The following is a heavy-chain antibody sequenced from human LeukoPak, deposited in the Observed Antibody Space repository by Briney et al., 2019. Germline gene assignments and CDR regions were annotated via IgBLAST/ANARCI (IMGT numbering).Heavy chain of an antibody. V-gene: IGHV4-34*01. CDR2: INHSGST. J-gene: IGHJ4*02. CDR1: GGSFSGYY. CDR3: ARGRYYGSGSYYTNY. Sequence: SETLSLTCAVYGGSFSGYYWSWIRQPPGKGLEWIGEINHSGSTNYNPSLKSRVTISVDTSKNQFSLKLSSVTAADAAVYYCARGRYYGSGSYYTNYWGQGTPVTVSS. D-gene: IGHD3-10*01.